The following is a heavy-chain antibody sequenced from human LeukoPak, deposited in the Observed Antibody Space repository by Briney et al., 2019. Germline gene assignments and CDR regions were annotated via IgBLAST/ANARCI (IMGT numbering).Heavy chain of an antibody. CDR2: IWYDGGNK. Sequence: PGGSLRLSCAASGFTFSSYGMHWVRQAPGKGLEWVAVIWYDGGNKYYVDSVKGRFTISRDNSKNTLYLQMNSLRAEDTAVYYCAKDLSYDSSGYAFDYWGQGTLVTVSS. J-gene: IGHJ4*02. CDR1: GFTFSSYG. D-gene: IGHD3-22*01. V-gene: IGHV3-33*06. CDR3: AKDLSYDSSGYAFDY.